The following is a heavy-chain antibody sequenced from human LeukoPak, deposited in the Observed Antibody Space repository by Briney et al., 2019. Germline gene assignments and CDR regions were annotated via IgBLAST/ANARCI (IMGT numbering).Heavy chain of an antibody. CDR3: ARVRGWYEVDY. CDR1: GFIFSNYA. J-gene: IGHJ4*02. D-gene: IGHD6-19*01. Sequence: PGGSLRLSCVASGFIFSNYALHWVRQAPGKGLEWVAVISYDGSNKYYADSVKGRFTISRDNSKNTLYLQMNSLRAEDTAVYYCARVRGWYEVDYWGQGTLVTVSS. CDR2: ISYDGSNK. V-gene: IGHV3-30-3*01.